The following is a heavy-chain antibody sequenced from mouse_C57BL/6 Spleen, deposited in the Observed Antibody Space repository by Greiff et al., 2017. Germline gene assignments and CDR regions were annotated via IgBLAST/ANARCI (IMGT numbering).Heavy chain of an antibody. CDR1: GFNITDYY. D-gene: IGHD2-1*01. J-gene: IGHJ3*01. Sequence: EVKLQQSGAELVRPGASVKLSCTASGFNITDYYMHWVKQRPEQGLEWIGRIDPEDGDTEYTPKFQGKATMTADTSSNTAYLQLSSLTSADTAVYYCTRLYSGYANEFAYWGQGTLVTVSA. CDR2: IDPEDGDT. V-gene: IGHV14-1*01. CDR3: TRLYSGYANEFAY.